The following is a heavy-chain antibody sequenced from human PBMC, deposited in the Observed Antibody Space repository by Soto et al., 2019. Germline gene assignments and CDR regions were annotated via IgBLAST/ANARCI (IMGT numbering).Heavy chain of an antibody. D-gene: IGHD3-22*01. CDR3: ARVLXYDSSGQQGGFYYGMDV. CDR2: IYHSGST. CDR1: GYSISSGYY. J-gene: IGHJ6*02. V-gene: IGHV4-38-2*01. Sequence: KPSETLSLTCAVSGYSISSGYYWGWIRQPPGKGLEWIGSIYHSGSTYYNPSLKSRVTISVDTSKNQFSLKLSSVTAADTAVYYCARVLXYDSSGQQGGFYYGMDVWGQGTTVTVSS.